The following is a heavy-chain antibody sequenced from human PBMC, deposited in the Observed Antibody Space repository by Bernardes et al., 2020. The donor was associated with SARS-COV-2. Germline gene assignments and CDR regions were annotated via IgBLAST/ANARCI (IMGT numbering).Heavy chain of an antibody. D-gene: IGHD6-19*01. CDR3: ARAGPRYSSGSSDY. J-gene: IGHJ4*02. V-gene: IGHV3-48*01. CDR1: GFIFSTYS. Sequence: GGSLRLSCAASGFIFSTYSMNWVRQAPGKGLEWVSYISTSSGAIYYADSVKGRFTISRDNAKNSLFLQMSSLRAEDTAVYYCARAGPRYSSGSSDYWGQGTLVTVSS. CDR2: ISTSSGAI.